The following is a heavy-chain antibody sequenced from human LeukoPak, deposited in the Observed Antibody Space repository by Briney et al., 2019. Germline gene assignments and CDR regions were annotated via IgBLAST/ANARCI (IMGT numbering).Heavy chain of an antibody. CDR2: ISSSGNSI. Sequence: PGGSLRLSCAASGFIFSSYDMNWVRQAPGKGLEWASYISSSGNSIYYADSVKGRFTISRDNAKNSLYLQMNSLRAEDTAVYYCARSTDYYDTSGYLTYYFDYWGQGTLVTVSS. V-gene: IGHV3-48*03. CDR3: ARSTDYYDTSGYLTYYFDY. D-gene: IGHD3-22*01. J-gene: IGHJ4*02. CDR1: GFIFSSYD.